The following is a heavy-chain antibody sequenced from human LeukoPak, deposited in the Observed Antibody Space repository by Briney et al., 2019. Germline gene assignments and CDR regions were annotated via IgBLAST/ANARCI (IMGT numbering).Heavy chain of an antibody. J-gene: IGHJ3*02. V-gene: IGHV3-30*01. CDR1: GFTFSSYA. D-gene: IGHD1-26*01. CDR2: ISYDGSNK. CDR3: ARGATTQGRAFDI. Sequence: GSLRLSCAASGFTFSSYAMHWVRQAPGKGLEWVAVISYDGSNKYYADSVKGRFTISRDNSKNTLYLQMNSLRAEDTAVYYCARGATTQGRAFDIWGQGTMVTVSS.